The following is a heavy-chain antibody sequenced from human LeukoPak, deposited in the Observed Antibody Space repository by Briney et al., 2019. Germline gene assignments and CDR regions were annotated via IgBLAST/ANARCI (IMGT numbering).Heavy chain of an antibody. V-gene: IGHV3-11*01. CDR2: ITSSGSTI. D-gene: IGHD6-13*01. Sequence: GGCLRLSCAASGFTLSDHFMSWVRQAPGKGPEWISCITSSGSTIYYADSVKGRFTISRDNAKNSLYLQMNSLRAEDTAVYYCTTSGIAAAGDYWGQGTLVTVSS. J-gene: IGHJ4*02. CDR1: GFTLSDHF. CDR3: TTSGIAAAGDY.